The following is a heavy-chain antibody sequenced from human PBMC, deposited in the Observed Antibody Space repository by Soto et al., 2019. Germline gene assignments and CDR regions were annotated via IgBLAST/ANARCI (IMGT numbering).Heavy chain of an antibody. D-gene: IGHD1-7*01. CDR2: IYPSDSTV. Sequence: YWSWIRQPPGKGLEWMGIIYPSDSTVKYSPSVQGQVTMSVDKSISTAYLQWSSLKASDAAVYYCARGNVANYFEPWGQGTLVTVS. V-gene: IGHV5-51*01. CDR3: ARGNVANYFEP. CDR1: YW. J-gene: IGHJ5*02.